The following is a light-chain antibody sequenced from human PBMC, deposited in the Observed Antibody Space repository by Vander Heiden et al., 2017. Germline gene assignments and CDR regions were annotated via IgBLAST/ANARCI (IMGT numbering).Light chain of an antibody. CDR1: SSDVGAYNY. Sequence: QSALTQPPSASGSPGQSVTISCTGTSSDVGAYNYVSWYQQHPGKAPKVMIYEGSKRPSGVADRFSGSKSGNTASLTVSGLRADDEADYYCSSYAGRSNYVVFGGGTKLTVL. CDR3: SSYAGRSNYVV. J-gene: IGLJ2*01. V-gene: IGLV2-8*01. CDR2: EGS.